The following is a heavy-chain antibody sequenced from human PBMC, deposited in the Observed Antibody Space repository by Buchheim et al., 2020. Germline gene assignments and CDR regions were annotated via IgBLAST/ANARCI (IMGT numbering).Heavy chain of an antibody. CDR1: GYSFTNYW. J-gene: IGHJ4*02. Sequence: EVQLVQSGAEVKKPGESLKISCQASGYSFTNYWIGWVRQLPGKGLEWMGIIYPADSDTTYSPSFQGQVTISADKSTRTVYPQWSSLEASDSAMYYCARRGGYHDTSGYSIDFWGQGTL. D-gene: IGHD3-22*01. CDR3: ARRGGYHDTSGYSIDF. V-gene: IGHV5-51*01. CDR2: IYPADSDT.